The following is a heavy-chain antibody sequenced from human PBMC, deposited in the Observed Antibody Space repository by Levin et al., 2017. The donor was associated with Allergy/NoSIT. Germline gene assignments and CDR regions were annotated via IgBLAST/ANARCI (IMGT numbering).Heavy chain of an antibody. CDR1: GYTFTGYY. CDR3: ASDVGHWLTYHWYFDL. Sequence: ASVKVSCWASGYTFTGYYMHWVRQAPGQGLEWMGWINPNTGGTTYAQKFQDRVTMTSDTSINTAYLELSNLRSDDTAIYYCASDVGHWLTYHWYFDLWGRGTLVTVSS. CDR2: INPNTGGT. D-gene: IGHD6-19*01. J-gene: IGHJ2*01. V-gene: IGHV1-2*02.